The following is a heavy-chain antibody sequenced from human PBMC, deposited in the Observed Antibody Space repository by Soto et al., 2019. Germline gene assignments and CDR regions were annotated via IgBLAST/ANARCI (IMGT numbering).Heavy chain of an antibody. V-gene: IGHV4-61*01. J-gene: IGHJ4*02. D-gene: IGHD4-17*01. CDR3: ARTTAVPNTLRSRYYFDY. Sequence: QVQLQESGPGLLKPSETLSLTCSVSGGSVNNRTYYWSWIRQPPGKRLEWIGYVYYIGTTNYNPSLKSRVSISVDTSKNQCSLSLSSVTAADTALYYCARTTAVPNTLRSRYYFDYWGQGTLVTVSS. CDR2: VYYIGTT. CDR1: GGSVNNRTYY.